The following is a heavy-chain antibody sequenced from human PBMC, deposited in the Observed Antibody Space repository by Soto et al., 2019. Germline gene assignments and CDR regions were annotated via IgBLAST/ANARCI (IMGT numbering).Heavy chain of an antibody. CDR2: ISAGGGYT. V-gene: IGHV3-23*01. Sequence: EVQLLESGGGSVQPGGSLRLSCAASGFTFNNFAMNWVRQPPGKGMEWLSSISAGGGYTYYADSVKGRFTISRDNSKNTLHLQMNSLRAEDTATYYCAKVGLTVPAADWGQGTLITVSS. CDR1: GFTFNNFA. D-gene: IGHD2-2*01. CDR3: AKVGLTVPAAD. J-gene: IGHJ4*02.